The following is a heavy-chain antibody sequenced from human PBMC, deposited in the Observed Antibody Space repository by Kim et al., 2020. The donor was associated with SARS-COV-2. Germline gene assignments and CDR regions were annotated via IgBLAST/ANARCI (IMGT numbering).Heavy chain of an antibody. CDR3: ARRIYYYDSSGYDDAFDI. J-gene: IGHJ3*02. CDR1: GGSISSSSYY. CDR2: IYYSGST. V-gene: IGHV4-39*01. Sequence: SETLSLTCTVSGGSISSSSYYWGWIRQPPGKGLEWIGSIYYSGSTYYNPSLKSRVTISVDTSKNQFSLKLSSVTAADTAVYYCARRIYYYDSSGYDDAFDIWGQGTMVTVSS. D-gene: IGHD3-22*01.